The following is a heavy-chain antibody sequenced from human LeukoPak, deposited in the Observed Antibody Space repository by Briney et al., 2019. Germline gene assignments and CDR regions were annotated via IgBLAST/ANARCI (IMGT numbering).Heavy chain of an antibody. CDR2: INSDGSNT. V-gene: IGHV3-74*01. Sequence: GGSLRLSCAASGFTFSSYWMHWVRQVPGKGLVWVSRINSDGSNTRYADSVKGRFTISRDNAKNTLYPQMNSLRAEDTAVYYCARDLELVYYDSSGYDYWGQGTLVIVSS. CDR3: ARDLELVYYDSSGYDY. CDR1: GFTFSSYW. D-gene: IGHD3-22*01. J-gene: IGHJ4*02.